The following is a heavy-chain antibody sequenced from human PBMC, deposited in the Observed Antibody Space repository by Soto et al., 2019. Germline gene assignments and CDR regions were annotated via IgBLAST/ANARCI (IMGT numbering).Heavy chain of an antibody. Sequence: SETLSLTCTVSGGSISSISYYWGWIRQPPGKGLEWIGSIYYSGSTYYNPSLKSRVTISVDTSKNRFSLKLSSVTAADTAVYYCARLAPGSIAVAGFYYYYYGMDVWGQGTTVTVSS. V-gene: IGHV4-39*01. D-gene: IGHD6-19*01. CDR1: GGSISSISYY. CDR2: IYYSGST. J-gene: IGHJ6*02. CDR3: ARLAPGSIAVAGFYYYYYGMDV.